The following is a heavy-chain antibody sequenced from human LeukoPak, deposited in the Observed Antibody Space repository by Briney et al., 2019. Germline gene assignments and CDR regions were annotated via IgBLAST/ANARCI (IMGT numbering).Heavy chain of an antibody. D-gene: IGHD3-22*01. V-gene: IGHV4-34*01. CDR2: INHSGST. CDR3: ARGWYYYDSSGYLYRH. Sequence: SETLSLTCAVYGGSFSGYYWSWIRQPPGKGLEWIGEINHSGSTNYNPSLKSRVTISVDTSKNQFSLKLSSVTAADTAVYYCARGWYYYDSSGYLYRHWGQGTLVTVSS. CDR1: GGSFSGYY. J-gene: IGHJ4*02.